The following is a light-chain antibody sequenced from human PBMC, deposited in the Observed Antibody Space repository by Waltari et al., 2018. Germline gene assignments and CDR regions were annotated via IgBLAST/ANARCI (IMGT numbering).Light chain of an antibody. V-gene: IGKV1-17*01. J-gene: IGKJ3*01. Sequence: EIQMTQSPSSLSASVGDRVTITCRASQSISNYLSWYQQRPGKPPKRLISVASSLESGVPSRFSGSGSGTEFTLTITGLQSEDFATYFCLQYYSDTFTFGPGTKLDVK. CDR1: QSISNY. CDR2: VAS. CDR3: LQYYSDTFT.